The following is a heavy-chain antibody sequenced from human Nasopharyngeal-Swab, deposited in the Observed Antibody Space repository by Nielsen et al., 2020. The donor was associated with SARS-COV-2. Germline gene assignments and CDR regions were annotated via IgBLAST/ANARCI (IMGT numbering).Heavy chain of an antibody. D-gene: IGHD3-10*01. CDR2: ISYGGST. J-gene: IGHJ6*02. CDR1: GDSINSHF. CDR3: ARDRRAQSGRGFGEPWNYYGMDV. V-gene: IGHV4-59*11. Sequence: SETLSLTCTVSGDSINSHFWSWIRQPPGKGLDWIGYISYGGSTNYNPSLRSRVTISVDTSKNQFSPKLSSVTAADTAVYYCARDRRAQSGRGFGEPWNYYGMDVWGQGTTVTVSS.